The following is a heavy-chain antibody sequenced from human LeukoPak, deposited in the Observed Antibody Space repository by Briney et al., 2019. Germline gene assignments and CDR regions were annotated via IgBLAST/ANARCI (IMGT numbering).Heavy chain of an antibody. CDR2: ISSNGGST. Sequence: SCKASGYTFTGYYMHWVRQAPGKGLEYVSAISSNGGSTYYANSVKGRFIISRDNSKNTLYLQMGSLRAEDMAVYYCARDLTETGPDAFDIWGQGTMVTVSS. D-gene: IGHD3-9*01. V-gene: IGHV3-64*01. CDR1: GYTFTGYY. CDR3: ARDLTETGPDAFDI. J-gene: IGHJ3*02.